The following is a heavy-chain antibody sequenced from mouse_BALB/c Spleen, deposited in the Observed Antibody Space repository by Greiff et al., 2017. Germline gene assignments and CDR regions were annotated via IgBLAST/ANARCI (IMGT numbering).Heavy chain of an antibody. CDR3: ARDGYRYGAMDY. D-gene: IGHD2-14*01. Sequence: EVQGVESGGGLVQPGGSRKLSCAASGFTFSSFGMHWVRQAPEKGLEWVAYISSGSSTIYYADTVKGRFTISRDNPKNTLFLQMTSLRSEDTAMYYCARDGYRYGAMDYWGQGTSVTVSS. CDR2: ISSGSSTI. J-gene: IGHJ4*01. V-gene: IGHV5-17*02. CDR1: GFTFSSFG.